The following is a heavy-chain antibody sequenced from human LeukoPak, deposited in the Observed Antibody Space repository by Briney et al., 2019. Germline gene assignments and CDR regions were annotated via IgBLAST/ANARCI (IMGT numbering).Heavy chain of an antibody. CDR1: GFTFTNAW. V-gene: IGHV3-11*04. J-gene: IGHJ4*02. CDR2: ISSCGRTI. Sequence: GGSLRLSCAASGFTFTNAWMSWVRQAPGKGLDWDSSISSCGRTIYYSDSVKGRFTISRHNAKNSLYLQMNSLRAQDTAFYYCARSGYSSSWYMFWGQGSLVTVSS. CDR3: ARSGYSSSWYMF. D-gene: IGHD6-13*01.